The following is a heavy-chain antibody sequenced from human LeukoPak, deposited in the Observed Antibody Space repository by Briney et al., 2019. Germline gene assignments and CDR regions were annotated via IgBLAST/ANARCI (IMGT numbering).Heavy chain of an antibody. J-gene: IGHJ6*02. CDR1: GFTFSSYV. Sequence: GGSLRLSCAASGFTFSSYVMGWVRQAPGKGLEWVSAISGSGTTTYYADAVKGRFTISRDNSRNTLYLQMHSLGAEDTAVYYCANTVVRGVASMDVWGQGTAVTVS. V-gene: IGHV3-23*01. D-gene: IGHD3-10*01. CDR3: ANTVVRGVASMDV. CDR2: ISGSGTTT.